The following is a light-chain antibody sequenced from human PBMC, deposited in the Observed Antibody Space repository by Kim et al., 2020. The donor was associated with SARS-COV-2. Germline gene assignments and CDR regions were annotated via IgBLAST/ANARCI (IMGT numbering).Light chain of an antibody. J-gene: IGLJ3*02. CDR1: SSNIGSNT. CDR2: SNN. V-gene: IGLV1-44*01. Sequence: QSVLTQPPSASGTPGQRVTMSCSGTSSNIGSNTVSWYQHLPATAPKVLIYSNNQRPSAVPDRFSGSKSGTSASLAISGLQSEDEGNYYCAAWDDSLNGWVFGGGTKLTVL. CDR3: AAWDDSLNGWV.